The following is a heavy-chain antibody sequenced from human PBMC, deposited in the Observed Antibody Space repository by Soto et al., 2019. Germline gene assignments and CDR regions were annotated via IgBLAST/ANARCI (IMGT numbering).Heavy chain of an antibody. J-gene: IGHJ4*02. D-gene: IGHD6-19*01. V-gene: IGHV4-39*07. CDR1: GGSISSSSYY. CDR2: IYYSGST. Sequence: SETLSLTCTVSGGSISSSSYYWGWLRQPPGKGLEWIGSIYYSGSTDYNPSLKSRVTISVDTSKNQFSLKLSSVTAADTAVYYCARDEDSSGWYRFDYWGQGTLVTVSS. CDR3: ARDEDSSGWYRFDY.